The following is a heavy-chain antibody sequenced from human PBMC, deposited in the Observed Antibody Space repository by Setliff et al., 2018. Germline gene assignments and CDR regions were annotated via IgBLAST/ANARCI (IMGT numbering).Heavy chain of an antibody. D-gene: IGHD3-10*01. CDR3: ARDGVFYAMDF. J-gene: IGHJ6*02. V-gene: IGHV3-23*01. CDR2: INVGGTNT. CDR1: GFTFSSFA. Sequence: GGSLRLSCAASGFTFSSFAMSWVRQAPGKRLEWVSIINVGGTNTYYADSVRGRFTISRDNAKNSLYLQMNSLRAEDSAVYYCARDGVFYAMDFWGQGTTVTVSS.